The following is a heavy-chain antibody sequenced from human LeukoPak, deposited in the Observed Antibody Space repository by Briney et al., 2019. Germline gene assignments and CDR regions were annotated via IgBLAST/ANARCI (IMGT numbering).Heavy chain of an antibody. CDR1: GFTFSDYY. J-gene: IGHJ5*02. Sequence: TGGSLRLSCAASGFTFSDYYMSWIRQAPGKGLEWVSHISSSGSTIYYADSVKGRFTISRDNAKNSLYLQMNSLRAEDTAVYYCARDSGSYSARDHSWGQGTLVTVSS. CDR2: ISSSGSTI. V-gene: IGHV3-11*01. CDR3: ARDSGSYSARDHS. D-gene: IGHD1-26*01.